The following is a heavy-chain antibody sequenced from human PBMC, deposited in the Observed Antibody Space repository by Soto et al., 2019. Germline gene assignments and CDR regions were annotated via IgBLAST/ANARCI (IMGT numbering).Heavy chain of an antibody. V-gene: IGHV3-23*01. CDR1: GFTFSSYA. Sequence: EVQLLESGGGLVQPGGSLRLSCAASGFTFSSYAMSWVRQAPGKGLEWVSAISGSGGSTYYADSVKGRFTISRDNSKNTLYLQMNSLRAEDTAVYYCVKDRGCSSTSCYTGVDYWGQGTLVTVSS. CDR2: ISGSGGST. CDR3: VKDRGCSSTSCYTGVDY. J-gene: IGHJ4*02. D-gene: IGHD2-2*02.